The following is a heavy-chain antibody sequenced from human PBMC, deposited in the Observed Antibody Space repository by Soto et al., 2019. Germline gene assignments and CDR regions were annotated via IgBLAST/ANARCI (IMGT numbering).Heavy chain of an antibody. J-gene: IGHJ3*02. CDR1: GFTFSSYS. CDR2: ISSSSSTI. CDR3: ARDRRGVVTYNAFDI. V-gene: IGHV3-48*01. Sequence: GGSLRLSCAASGFTFSSYSMNWVRQAPGKELEKDSYISSSSSTIYYADSVKGRFTISRDNAKNSLYLQMNSLRAEDTVVYYCARDRRGVVTYNAFDIWGQGTMVTVS. D-gene: IGHD2-15*01.